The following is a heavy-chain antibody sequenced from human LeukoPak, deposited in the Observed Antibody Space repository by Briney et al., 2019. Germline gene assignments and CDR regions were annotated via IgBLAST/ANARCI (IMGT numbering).Heavy chain of an antibody. CDR3: ARAFTSTGYYYVEY. J-gene: IGHJ4*02. Sequence: GRSLRLSCAASGFXFSSFGIHWVRQAPGKGLEWVAGIWYDGNNKYYADSVKGRFTISRDNSKNTLYLQMNSLRAEDTAVYYCARAFTSTGYYYVEYWGQGTLVTVSS. V-gene: IGHV3-33*01. CDR2: IWYDGNNK. CDR1: GFXFSSFG. D-gene: IGHD3-22*01.